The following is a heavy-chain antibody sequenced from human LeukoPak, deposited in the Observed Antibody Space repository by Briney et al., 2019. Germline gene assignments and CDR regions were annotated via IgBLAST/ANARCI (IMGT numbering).Heavy chain of an antibody. CDR1: GFTFSSYG. J-gene: IGHJ4*02. V-gene: IGHV3-30*02. Sequence: PGGSLRLSCAASGFTFSSYGMHWVRQAPGKGLEWVAFIRYDGSNKYYADSVKGRFTISRDNSKNTLYLQMNSLRAEDTAVYYCAKDPPYSVLLWFGEFINWGQGTLVTVSS. CDR2: IRYDGSNK. CDR3: AKDPPYSVLLWFGEFIN. D-gene: IGHD3-10*01.